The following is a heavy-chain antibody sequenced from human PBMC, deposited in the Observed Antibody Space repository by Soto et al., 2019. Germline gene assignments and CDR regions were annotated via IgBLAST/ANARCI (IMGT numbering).Heavy chain of an antibody. CDR2: ISGSGGNT. CDR1: GFTFAGYA. D-gene: IGHD2-2*01. CDR3: AKRGPLGFCASTSCYAFEY. Sequence: EVHLLESGGNLVQPGGSLRLSCAASGFTFAGYAMTWVRQAPGKGLEWVSSISGSGGNTYYADSVKGRFTVSRDNSENTLYLQMNSLRVEDTAIYYCAKRGPLGFCASTSCYAFEYWGPGALVTVSS. J-gene: IGHJ4*02. V-gene: IGHV3-23*01.